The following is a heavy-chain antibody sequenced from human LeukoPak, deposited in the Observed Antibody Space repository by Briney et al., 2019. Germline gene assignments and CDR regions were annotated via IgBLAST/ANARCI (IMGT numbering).Heavy chain of an antibody. V-gene: IGHV3-23*01. D-gene: IGHD2-21*02. CDR2: ISGSGGST. CDR3: AKSIVVVTAATNYYYGMDV. CDR1: GFTFSSYS. J-gene: IGHJ6*02. Sequence: PGGSLRLSCAASGFTFSSYSMNWVRQAPGKGLEWVSAISGSGGSTYYADSVKGRFTISRDNSKNTLYLQMNSLRAEDTAVYYCAKSIVVVTAATNYYYGMDVWGQGTTVTVSS.